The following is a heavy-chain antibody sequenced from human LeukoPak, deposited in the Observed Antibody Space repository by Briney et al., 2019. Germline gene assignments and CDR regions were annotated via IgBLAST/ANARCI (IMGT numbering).Heavy chain of an antibody. Sequence: SQTLSLTCTVSGGSISSGGYYWSWIRQHPGKGLEWIGYIYYSGSTYYNPSLKSRVTISVDTSKNQFSLKLSSVTAADTAVYYCARDIAVAGTIDAFDIWGQGTMVTVSS. CDR2: IYYSGST. CDR1: GGSISSGGYY. D-gene: IGHD6-19*01. CDR3: ARDIAVAGTIDAFDI. J-gene: IGHJ3*02. V-gene: IGHV4-31*03.